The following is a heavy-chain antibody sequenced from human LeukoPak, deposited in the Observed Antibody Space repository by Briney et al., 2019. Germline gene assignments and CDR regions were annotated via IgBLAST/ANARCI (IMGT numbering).Heavy chain of an antibody. CDR2: IYYSGST. CDR3: AKSSYSNYGWNYYYYMDV. J-gene: IGHJ6*03. V-gene: IGHV4-59*08. D-gene: IGHD4-11*01. CDR1: GGSISSYY. Sequence: NPSETLSLTCTVSGGSISSYYWNWIRQPPGRGLEWIGYIYYSGSTNYNPSLKSRVTISVDTSKNQFSLKLSSVTAADTAVYYCAKSSYSNYGWNYYYYMDVWGKGTTVTVSS.